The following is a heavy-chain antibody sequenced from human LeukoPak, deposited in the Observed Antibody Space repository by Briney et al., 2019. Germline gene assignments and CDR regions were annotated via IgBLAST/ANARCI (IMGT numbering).Heavy chain of an antibody. CDR1: GGSISSYY. Sequence: SETLSLTCTVSGGSISSYYWSWIRQPAGKGLEWIGRIYTSGSTNYNPSLKSRVTISVDTSKNQFSLKLSSVTAADTAVYYCARAQRDGYNYDSYYFDYWGQGTLVTVSS. CDR2: IYTSGST. J-gene: IGHJ4*02. V-gene: IGHV4-4*07. CDR3: ARAQRDGYNYDSYYFDY. D-gene: IGHD5-12*01.